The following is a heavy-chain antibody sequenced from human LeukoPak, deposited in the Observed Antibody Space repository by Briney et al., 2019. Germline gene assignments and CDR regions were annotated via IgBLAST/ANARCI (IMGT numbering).Heavy chain of an antibody. CDR2: INPNSGGT. J-gene: IGHJ6*02. D-gene: IGHD5-12*01. V-gene: IGHV1-2*06. Sequence: ASVKVSCKASGYTFTGYYMHWVRQAPGQGLEWMGRINPNSGGTNYAQKFQGRVTMTRDTSISTAYMELSRLRSDDTAVYYCARGTPYDHYYYYGMDVWGQGTTVTVSS. CDR3: ARGTPYDHYYYYGMDV. CDR1: GYTFTGYY.